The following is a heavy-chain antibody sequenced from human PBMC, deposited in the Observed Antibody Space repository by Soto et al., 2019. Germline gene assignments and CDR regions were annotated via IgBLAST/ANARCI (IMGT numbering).Heavy chain of an antibody. V-gene: IGHV3-48*01. D-gene: IGHD4-17*01. J-gene: IGHJ5*02. CDR1: GFTFSSYS. CDR3: ARESGAGSSTVTLNSFDP. CDR2: ISSSSSTI. Sequence: EVQLVESGGGLVQPGGSLRLSCAASGFTFSSYSMNWVRQAPGKGLEWVSYISSSSSTIYYADSVKGRFTISRDNAKNSLYLQMNSLRAEDTAVYYCARESGAGSSTVTLNSFDPWGQGTLVTVSS.